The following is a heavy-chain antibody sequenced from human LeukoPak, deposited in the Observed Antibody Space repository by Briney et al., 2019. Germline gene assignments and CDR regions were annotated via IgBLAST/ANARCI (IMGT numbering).Heavy chain of an antibody. D-gene: IGHD2-21*01. Sequence: GGSLRLSCAASGLTVSSNYMSWVRQAPGKGLGWVSVIYSGGSTYYADSVKGRFTISRDNSKNTLYLQMNSLRAEDTAVYYCAKFDSPQSPVKYFQHWGQGTLVTVSS. CDR2: IYSGGST. CDR1: GLTVSSNY. J-gene: IGHJ1*01. V-gene: IGHV3-66*01. CDR3: AKFDSPQSPVKYFQH.